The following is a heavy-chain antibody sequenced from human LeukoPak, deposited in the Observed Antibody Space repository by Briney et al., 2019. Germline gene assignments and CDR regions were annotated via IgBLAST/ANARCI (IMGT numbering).Heavy chain of an antibody. CDR3: ARTYYYGSGRRTFDY. CDR1: GGSISSGGYD. D-gene: IGHD3-10*01. CDR2: IYYSGSI. V-gene: IGHV4-31*03. Sequence: SQTLSLTCTVSGGSISSGGYDWSWIRQHPGKGLEWIGYIYYSGSIYYNPSLKSRVTISVDTSKNQFSLKLSSVTAADTAVYYCARTYYYGSGRRTFDYWGQGTLVTVSS. J-gene: IGHJ4*02.